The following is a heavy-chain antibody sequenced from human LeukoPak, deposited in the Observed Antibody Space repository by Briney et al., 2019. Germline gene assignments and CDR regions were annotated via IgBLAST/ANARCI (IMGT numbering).Heavy chain of an antibody. V-gene: IGHV3-23*01. D-gene: IGHD5-12*01. J-gene: IGHJ4*02. CDR2: ISDSGGST. Sequence: GGSLRLSCAASGFTFSSYEMNWVRQAPGKGLEWVSGISDSGGSTYYADSVKGRFTISRDNSKNTLYLQMNSLRAEDTAVYYCARGGGYAPYWGQGTLVIVSS. CDR1: GFTFSSYE. CDR3: ARGGGYAPY.